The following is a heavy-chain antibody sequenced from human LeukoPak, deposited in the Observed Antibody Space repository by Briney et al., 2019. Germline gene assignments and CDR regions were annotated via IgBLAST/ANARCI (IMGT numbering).Heavy chain of an antibody. J-gene: IGHJ4*02. Sequence: SETLSLTCTVSGGSISSSNYYWGWIRQPPGKGLEWIGSIYYSGSTYYNPSLKSRVTISVDTSKNQFSLKLSSVTAADTAVYYCARLLNAVYASDYWGQGTLVTVSS. CDR2: IYYSGST. D-gene: IGHD2-8*01. CDR1: GGSISSSNYY. CDR3: ARLLNAVYASDY. V-gene: IGHV4-39*01.